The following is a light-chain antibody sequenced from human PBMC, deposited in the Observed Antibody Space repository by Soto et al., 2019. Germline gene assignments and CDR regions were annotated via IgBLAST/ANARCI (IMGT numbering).Light chain of an antibody. Sequence: QSVLTQPPSASGTPGQRVTISCSGSSSNIGSNTVNWYQQVPGTAPKLLIYSNNQRPSGVPDRFSDSKSGTSASLAISGLQSEDEADYYCAAWDDSLNGPLFGGGTKLTVL. V-gene: IGLV1-44*01. J-gene: IGLJ3*02. CDR2: SNN. CDR3: AAWDDSLNGPL. CDR1: SSNIGSNT.